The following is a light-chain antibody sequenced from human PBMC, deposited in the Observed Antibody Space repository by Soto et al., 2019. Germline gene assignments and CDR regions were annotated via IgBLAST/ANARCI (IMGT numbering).Light chain of an antibody. V-gene: IGKV3-15*01. J-gene: IGKJ5*01. Sequence: EIVMTQSPATLSVSPGERATLSCRASQSVSSNLAWYQQKPGQAPRLLIYSASTRATGIPARFSGSGSGTDFTLTISSLEPEDFAVYYCQQRITFGQGTRLEIK. CDR2: SAS. CDR3: QQRIT. CDR1: QSVSSN.